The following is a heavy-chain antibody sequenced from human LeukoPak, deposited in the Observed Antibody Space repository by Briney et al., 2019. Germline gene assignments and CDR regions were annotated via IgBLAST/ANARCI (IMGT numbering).Heavy chain of an antibody. Sequence: SETLSLTCSVSGDSITSSSYYWAWIRQPPERGLEWIGSVYYTGGTNYSPSLKSRVTMSVDTSKNQFSLKLSSVTAADTAVYYCARDHTAGWQQLTSHFDYWGQGTLVTVSS. J-gene: IGHJ4*02. D-gene: IGHD6-13*01. CDR1: GDSITSSSYY. CDR2: VYYTGGT. CDR3: ARDHTAGWQQLTSHFDY. V-gene: IGHV4-39*07.